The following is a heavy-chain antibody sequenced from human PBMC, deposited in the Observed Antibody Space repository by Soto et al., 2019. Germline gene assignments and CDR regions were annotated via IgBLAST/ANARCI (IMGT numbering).Heavy chain of an antibody. D-gene: IGHD6-6*01. CDR3: ASIPLYSSSAEGEFDY. CDR1: GFTFSSYA. V-gene: IGHV3-30-3*01. J-gene: IGHJ4*02. Sequence: QVQLVESGGGVVQPGRSLRLSCAASGFTFSSYAMHWVRQAPGKGLEWVAVISYDGSNKYYADSVKGRFTISRDNSKNTLYQQMNSLRAEDTAVYYCASIPLYSSSAEGEFDYWGQGTLVTVSS. CDR2: ISYDGSNK.